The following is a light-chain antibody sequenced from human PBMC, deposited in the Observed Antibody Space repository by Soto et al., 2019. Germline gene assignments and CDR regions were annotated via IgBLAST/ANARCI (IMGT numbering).Light chain of an antibody. CDR2: KAS. Sequence: DIQMTQSPSTLSASVGDTVTITGRASQRMSGWLAWHQQKPGKAPKLLIYKASTLKSGVPSRFSGSGSGTEFTLTISSLQPDDFATYYCQHYNSYSEAFGQGTKVDIK. J-gene: IGKJ1*01. V-gene: IGKV1-5*03. CDR3: QHYNSYSEA. CDR1: QRMSGW.